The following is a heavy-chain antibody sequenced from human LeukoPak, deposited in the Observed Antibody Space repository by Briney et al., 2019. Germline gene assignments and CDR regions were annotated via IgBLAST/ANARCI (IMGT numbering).Heavy chain of an antibody. D-gene: IGHD3-3*01. Sequence: GGSLRLSCAASGFIVSSNYVSWVRQAPGKGLEWVSVIYSGGTTYYADSVKGRFTMSRDNSKNTLYLQMNSLRVEDTAVYYCARGLSFCDYWGQGTLVTVSS. CDR2: IYSGGTT. J-gene: IGHJ4*02. CDR1: GFIVSSNY. CDR3: ARGLSFCDY. V-gene: IGHV3-53*01.